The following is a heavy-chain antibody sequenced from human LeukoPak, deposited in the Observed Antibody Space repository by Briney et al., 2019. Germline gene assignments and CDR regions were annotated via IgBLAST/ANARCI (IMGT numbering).Heavy chain of an antibody. D-gene: IGHD3-3*01. Sequence: PGRSLRLSCAASGFTINTYGMNWVRQAPGKGPEWVSYISSSSSTIYYADSVKGRFTISRDNAKNSLYLQMNSLRAEDTAVYYCARLTWSTTDYWGQGTLVTVSS. J-gene: IGHJ4*02. CDR2: ISSSSSTI. CDR3: ARLTWSTTDY. CDR1: GFTINTYG. V-gene: IGHV3-48*01.